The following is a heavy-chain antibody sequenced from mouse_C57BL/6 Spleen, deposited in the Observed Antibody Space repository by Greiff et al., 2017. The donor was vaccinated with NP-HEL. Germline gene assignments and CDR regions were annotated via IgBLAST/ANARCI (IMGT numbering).Heavy chain of an antibody. CDR2: ISSGSSTI. D-gene: IGHD1-1*01. CDR1: GFTFSDYG. Sequence: EVQVVESGGGLVKPGGSLKLSCAASGFTFSDYGMHWVRQAPEKGLEWVAYISSGSSTIYYADTVKGRFTISRDNAKNTLFLQMTSLRSEDTAMYYCASGGTTVVAPLDYWGQGTTLTVSS. CDR3: ASGGTTVVAPLDY. J-gene: IGHJ2*01. V-gene: IGHV5-17*01.